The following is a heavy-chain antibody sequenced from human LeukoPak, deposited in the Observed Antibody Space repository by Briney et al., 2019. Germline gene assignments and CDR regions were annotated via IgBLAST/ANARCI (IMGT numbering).Heavy chain of an antibody. J-gene: IGHJ4*02. Sequence: PSETLSLTCTVSGGSIRSNTDYWGWIRQPPGRGLEWIGNIYYSGSAYYNPSLKSRVTISRDTFNNQFSLNLTSVTAADTAIYYCARLGDRIAGFDYWGQGTLVSVSS. V-gene: IGHV4-39*01. CDR1: GGSIRSNTDY. CDR3: ARLGDRIAGFDY. D-gene: IGHD2-21*01. CDR2: IYYSGSA.